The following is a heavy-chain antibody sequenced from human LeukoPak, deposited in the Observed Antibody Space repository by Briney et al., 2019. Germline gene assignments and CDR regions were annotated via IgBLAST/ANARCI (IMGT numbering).Heavy chain of an antibody. CDR3: AKAYKDGSGSFRDYYMDV. V-gene: IGHV3-23*01. D-gene: IGHD3-10*01. CDR1: GFTFSNYG. J-gene: IGHJ6*03. CDR2: ISGSGGST. Sequence: GGSLRLSCAASGFTFSNYGMNWVRQAPGKGLEWVSGISGSGGSTYSADSVKGRFIISRDNSKNTLYLQMNSLRAEDTAVYYCAKAYKDGSGSFRDYYMDVWGKGTTVTVSS.